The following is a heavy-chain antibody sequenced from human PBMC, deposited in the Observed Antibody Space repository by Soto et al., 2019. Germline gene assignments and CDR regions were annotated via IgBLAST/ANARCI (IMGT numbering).Heavy chain of an antibody. CDR3: AHRLVEQLVFDY. CDR1: GFSLSTSGLS. CDR2: IYWDDDK. Sequence: QITLKESGPTLVKPTQTLTLTCTFSGFSLSTSGLSVGWIRQPPGKALEWLALIYWDDDKRYSPSLQSRLTLPKDPPKNPVVLTMTDMDPVDTATYYCAHRLVEQLVFDYWGQGTLVTVSS. J-gene: IGHJ4*02. D-gene: IGHD6-13*01. V-gene: IGHV2-5*02.